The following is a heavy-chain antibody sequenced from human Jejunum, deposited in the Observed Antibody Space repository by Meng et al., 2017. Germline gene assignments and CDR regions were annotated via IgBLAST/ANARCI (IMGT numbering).Heavy chain of an antibody. CDR3: ARITNAIPDY. V-gene: IGHV4-39*07. J-gene: IGHJ4*02. CDR2: IHYSGST. Sequence: SETLSLTCTVSGASDSTSSYYWGWIRQPPGKGLEWLATIHYSGSTYYNPSLRSRVTISVDTSKNQFSLKLSSMTAADTSVYYGARITNAIPDYWGQGTLVTVSS. D-gene: IGHD2-8*01. CDR1: GASDSTSSYY.